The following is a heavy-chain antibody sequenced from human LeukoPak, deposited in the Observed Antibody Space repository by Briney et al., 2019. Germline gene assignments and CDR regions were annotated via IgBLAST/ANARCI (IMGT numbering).Heavy chain of an antibody. Sequence: HPGGSLRLSCAASGFTVSSNYMSWVRQAPGKGLEWVSVIYSGGSTYYADSVKSRFTISRDNSKNTLYLQMNSLRAEDTAVYYCARTKRGYSGYDEHFDYWGQGTLVTVSS. J-gene: IGHJ4*02. V-gene: IGHV3-53*01. CDR1: GFTVSSNY. CDR2: IYSGGST. CDR3: ARTKRGYSGYDEHFDY. D-gene: IGHD5-12*01.